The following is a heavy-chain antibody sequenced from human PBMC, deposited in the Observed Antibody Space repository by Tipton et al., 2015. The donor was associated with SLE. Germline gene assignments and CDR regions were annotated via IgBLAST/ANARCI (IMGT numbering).Heavy chain of an antibody. Sequence: LRLSCTVSGGSISSSSYYWGWIRQPPGKGLEWIGSIYYSGSTYYNPSLKSRVTISVDTSKNQFSLKLSSVTAADTAVYYCASLYYYGSGNWGQGTLVTVSS. D-gene: IGHD3-10*01. V-gene: IGHV4-39*07. J-gene: IGHJ4*02. CDR3: ASLYYYGSGN. CDR1: GGSISSSSYY. CDR2: IYYSGST.